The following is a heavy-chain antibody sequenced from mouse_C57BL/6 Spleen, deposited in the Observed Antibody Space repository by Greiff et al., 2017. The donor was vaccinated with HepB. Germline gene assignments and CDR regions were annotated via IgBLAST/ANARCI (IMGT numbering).Heavy chain of an antibody. CDR1: GYTFTDYN. Sequence: EVQLQQSGPELVQPGASVKIPCKASGYTFTDYNMDWVKQSHGKSLEWIGDINPNNGGTSYNQKFKGKATLTVDKSSSTAYMELRSLTSEDTAVYYCARRGYYGSIRFAYWGQGTLVTVSA. D-gene: IGHD1-1*01. J-gene: IGHJ3*01. CDR3: ARRGYYGSIRFAY. CDR2: INPNNGGT. V-gene: IGHV1-18*01.